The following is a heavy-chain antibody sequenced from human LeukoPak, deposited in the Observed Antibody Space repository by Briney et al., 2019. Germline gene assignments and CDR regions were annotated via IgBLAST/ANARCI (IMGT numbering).Heavy chain of an antibody. CDR3: AGDRPGTTYGFAH. J-gene: IGHJ5*02. D-gene: IGHD1-14*01. CDR2: ISESGNTM. CDR1: GFIFSDYE. Sequence: GGSLRLSCVASGFIFSDYEMNWVRQAPGKGLEYISYISESGNTMNYADSVKGRFIISRDNAKNSLHLQMNSLRVEDTAFYYCAGDRPGTTYGFAHWGQGTLVSVSS. V-gene: IGHV3-48*03.